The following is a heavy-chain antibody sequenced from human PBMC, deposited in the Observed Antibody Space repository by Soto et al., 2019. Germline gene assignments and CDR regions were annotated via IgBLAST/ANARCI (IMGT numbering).Heavy chain of an antibody. CDR3: AHSDGGYEIIYFDF. V-gene: IGHV2-5*01. CDR2: IYYNDDR. D-gene: IGHD5-12*01. CDR1: GFTFTTAGVA. Sequence: SGPTLVNPTQTLTLTCTFSGFTFTTAGVAVGWIRQTPGGALEWLTLIYYNDDRRFSPSLKTRLTITGDTSKNQVVLSLTNVDPGDTATYFCAHSDGGYEIIYFDFWGQGIPVTVSS. J-gene: IGHJ4*02.